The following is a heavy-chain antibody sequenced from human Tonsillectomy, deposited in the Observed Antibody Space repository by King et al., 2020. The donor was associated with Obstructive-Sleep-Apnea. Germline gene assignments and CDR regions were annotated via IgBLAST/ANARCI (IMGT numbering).Heavy chain of an antibody. CDR3: SRAPYCTNTVCYPFDH. CDR1: GFTFGDCG. CDR2: IRSKPYGGTT. V-gene: IGHV3-49*03. J-gene: IGHJ4*02. D-gene: IGHD2-8*01. Sequence: VQLVESGGDLVQPGRSLRLSCTASGFTFGDCGMSWFRQAPGKGLEWVGFIRSKPYGGTTEYAASVKGRFTISRDDSKSIAYLQMNSLKTEDTAVYYCSRAPYCTNTVCYPFDHWGQGILVTVSS.